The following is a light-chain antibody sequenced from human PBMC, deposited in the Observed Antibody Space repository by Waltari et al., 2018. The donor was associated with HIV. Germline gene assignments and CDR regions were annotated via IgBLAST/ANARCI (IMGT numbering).Light chain of an antibody. CDR1: QSVSSN. J-gene: IGKJ4*01. Sequence: EIVMTQSPATLSVSPGERATLSCRASQSVSSNLAWYQQKPGKAPSLLIYGASTRATGIPARFSGSGSGTEFTLTISSLQSEDFAVYYCQQYNNWPPTFGGGTKVEIK. CDR3: QQYNNWPPT. V-gene: IGKV3-15*01. CDR2: GAS.